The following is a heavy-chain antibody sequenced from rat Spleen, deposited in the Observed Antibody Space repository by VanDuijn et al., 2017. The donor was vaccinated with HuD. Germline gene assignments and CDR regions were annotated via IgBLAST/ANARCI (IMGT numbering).Heavy chain of an antibody. CDR3: TREGAY. CDR1: GFSLTNYG. CDR2: IWGDGST. Sequence: QVQLKESGPGLVQPSQTLSLTCTVSGFSLTNYGVSWVRQPPGQGLEWMGGIWGDGSTDYNSALKYRLSISRDTSKSQVFLKMNSLQTEDTAIYFCTREGAYWGQGTLVTVSS. J-gene: IGHJ3*01. V-gene: IGHV2-15*01.